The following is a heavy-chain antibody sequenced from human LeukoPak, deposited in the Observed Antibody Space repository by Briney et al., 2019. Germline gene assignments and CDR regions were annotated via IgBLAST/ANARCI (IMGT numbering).Heavy chain of an antibody. CDR1: GFTFSDYN. CDR3: SNAGNLFRSLNY. J-gene: IGHJ4*02. D-gene: IGHD4-23*01. Sequence: GGSLRLSCAASGFTFSDYNMNWVRQAPGKGLEWVSYISTSGSTIYYTDSVQGRFTISRDNAKNSLYLQMNSLRADDTAVYYCSNAGNLFRSLNYWGPGTLVTVSS. CDR2: ISTSGSTI. V-gene: IGHV3-11*04.